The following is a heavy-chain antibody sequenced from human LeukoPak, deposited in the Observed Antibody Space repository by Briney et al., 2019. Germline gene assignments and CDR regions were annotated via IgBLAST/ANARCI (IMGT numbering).Heavy chain of an antibody. V-gene: IGHV4-59*01. CDR3: ASMGGRGYFQH. CDR1: GGSISSYY. CDR2: IYYSGST. D-gene: IGHD1-26*01. Sequence: SETLSLTCTVSGGSISSYYWSWIRQPPGKGLEWIGYIYYSGSTNYNPPLKSRVTISVDTSKNQFSLKLSSVTAADTAVYYCASMGGRGYFQHWGQGTLVTVSS. J-gene: IGHJ1*01.